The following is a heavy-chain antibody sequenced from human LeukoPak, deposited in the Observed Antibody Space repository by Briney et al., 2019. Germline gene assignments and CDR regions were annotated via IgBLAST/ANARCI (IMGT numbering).Heavy chain of an antibody. CDR1: GVSISSYY. CDR2: IYYSGST. V-gene: IGHV4-59*01. J-gene: IGHJ3*02. Sequence: SETLSLTCTVSGVSISSYYWSWIRQPPGKGLEWIGYIYYSGSTNYNPSLKSRATISVDTSKNQSSLTLSSVTAADTAVYYCARGGSDYYDSSGPEDAFDIWGQGTMATVSS. D-gene: IGHD3-22*01. CDR3: ARGGSDYYDSSGPEDAFDI.